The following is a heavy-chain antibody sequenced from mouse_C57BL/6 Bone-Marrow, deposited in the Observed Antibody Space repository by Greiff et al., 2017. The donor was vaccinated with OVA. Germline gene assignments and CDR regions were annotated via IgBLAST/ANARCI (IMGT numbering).Heavy chain of an antibody. D-gene: IGHD3-2*02. J-gene: IGHJ3*01. CDR1: GFTFSDAW. CDR2: IRNKANNHAT. V-gene: IGHV6-6*01. Sequence: EVQRVESGGGLVQPGGSMKLSCAASGFTFSDAWMDWVRQSPEKGLEWVAEIRNKANNHATYYAESVKGRFTISRDDSKSSVYLQMNSLRAEDTGIYYCTRGGSSGPAWFAYWGQGTLVTVSA. CDR3: TRGGSSGPAWFAY.